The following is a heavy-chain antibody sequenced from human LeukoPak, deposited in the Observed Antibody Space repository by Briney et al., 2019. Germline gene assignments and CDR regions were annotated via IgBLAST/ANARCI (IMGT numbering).Heavy chain of an antibody. J-gene: IGHJ4*02. CDR1: GFTFDDYG. CDR2: INWNGGST. D-gene: IGHD6-13*01. CDR3: AREMKAIAAAGSFDY. Sequence: RPGGSLGLSCAASGFTFDDYGMSWVRQAPGKGLEWVSGINWNGGSTGYADSVKGRFTISRDNAKNSLYLQMNSLRAEDTALYYCAREMKAIAAAGSFDYWGQGTLVTVSS. V-gene: IGHV3-20*04.